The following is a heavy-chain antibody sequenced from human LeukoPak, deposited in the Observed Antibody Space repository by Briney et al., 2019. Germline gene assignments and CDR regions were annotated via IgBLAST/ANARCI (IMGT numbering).Heavy chain of an antibody. V-gene: IGHV3-23*01. CDR3: ARERGSWSFDY. J-gene: IGHJ4*02. Sequence: TGGSLRLSCAASGLTFSNNAMIWVRQAPGKGLEWVSTISGNGDITYYADSVGGRFTISRDNSKNTLYLQMNSLRAEDTAIYYCARERGSWSFDYWGQGTLVAVSS. CDR1: GLTFSNNA. D-gene: IGHD6-13*01. CDR2: ISGNGDIT.